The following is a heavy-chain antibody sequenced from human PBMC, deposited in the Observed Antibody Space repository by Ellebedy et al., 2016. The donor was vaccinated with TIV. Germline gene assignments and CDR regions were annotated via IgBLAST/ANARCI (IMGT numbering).Heavy chain of an antibody. V-gene: IGHV4-4*02. CDR2: IYRSGST. CDR3: ASLENLGEWYYFHN. J-gene: IGHJ4*02. CDR1: GDSINNNRW. D-gene: IGHD2-8*01. Sequence: SETLSLXXAVSGDSINNNRWWSWVRQAPGKGLEWIGEIYRSGSTNYNPSLKSRVSMSLDKSKNQFSLSLTSVTAADTGIYYCASLENLGEWYYFHNWGQGALVTVSS.